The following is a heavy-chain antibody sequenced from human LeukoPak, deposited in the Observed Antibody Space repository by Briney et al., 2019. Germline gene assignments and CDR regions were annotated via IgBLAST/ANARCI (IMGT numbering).Heavy chain of an antibody. D-gene: IGHD5-18*01. Sequence: PGGSLRLSCAASGFTFSSYSMNWVRQAPGKGLEWVANIKQDGSEKYYVDSVKGRFTISRDNAKNSLYLQMNSLRAEDTAVYYCARRGDRILLENDAFDIWGQGTMVTVSS. CDR2: IKQDGSEK. J-gene: IGHJ3*02. CDR3: ARRGDRILLENDAFDI. V-gene: IGHV3-7*01. CDR1: GFTFSSYS.